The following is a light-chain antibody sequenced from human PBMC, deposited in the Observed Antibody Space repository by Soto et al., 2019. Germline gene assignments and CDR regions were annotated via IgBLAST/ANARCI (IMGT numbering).Light chain of an antibody. J-gene: IGKJ3*01. CDR2: DAS. Sequence: EIVLTQSPGTLSLSPGERATLSCRARQSVSSSYLAWYQQKPGQAPRLLIYDASRATGIPDRFSGSGSGTDFTLTITRLEPEDFAVYYCQHYGTSALFGPGTKVDI. CDR3: QHYGTSAL. V-gene: IGKV3-20*01. CDR1: QSVSSSY.